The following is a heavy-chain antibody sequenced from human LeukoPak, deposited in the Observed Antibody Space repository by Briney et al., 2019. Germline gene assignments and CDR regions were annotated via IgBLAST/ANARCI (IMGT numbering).Heavy chain of an antibody. CDR2: IYYSGST. D-gene: IGHD6-19*01. Sequence: PSEALSLTCTVSGGSISSYYWSWIRQPPGKGLEWIGYIYYSGSTNYNSSLKSRVTILVDMSKNQFSLKLSSVTAADTAVYYCARGALDSSGWYYFDYWGQGTLVTVSS. CDR1: GGSISSYY. J-gene: IGHJ4*02. V-gene: IGHV4-59*01. CDR3: ARGALDSSGWYYFDY.